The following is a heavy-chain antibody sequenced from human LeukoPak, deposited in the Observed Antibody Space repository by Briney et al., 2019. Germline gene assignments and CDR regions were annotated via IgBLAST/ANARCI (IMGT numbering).Heavy chain of an antibody. CDR2: ISGSGKSK. CDR3: AKESLVVIESYFDN. D-gene: IGHD3-22*01. J-gene: IGHJ4*02. CDR1: GFSFSDYA. V-gene: IGHV3-23*01. Sequence: GGSLRLSCLVSGFSFSDYAMSWVRRAPGKGLEWVSPISGSGKSKYYTDSVKGRFTMSRNNSKNTLYLQMNRPRDEDTAEYFCAKESLVVIESYFDNWGQETLVLVSS.